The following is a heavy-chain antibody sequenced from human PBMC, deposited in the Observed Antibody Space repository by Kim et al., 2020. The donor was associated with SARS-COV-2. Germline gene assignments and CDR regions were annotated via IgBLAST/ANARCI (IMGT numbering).Heavy chain of an antibody. CDR1: GFTFSSYA. V-gene: IGHV3-23*03. D-gene: IGHD6-13*01. J-gene: IGHJ4*02. CDR3: AKNREPGIAAAGILDY. Sequence: LSLTCAASGFTFSSYAMSWVRQAPGKGLEWVSVIYSGGSSTYYADSVKGRFTISRDNSKNTLYLQMNSLRAEDTAVYYCAKNREPGIAAAGILDYWGQGTLVTVSS. CDR2: IYSGGSST.